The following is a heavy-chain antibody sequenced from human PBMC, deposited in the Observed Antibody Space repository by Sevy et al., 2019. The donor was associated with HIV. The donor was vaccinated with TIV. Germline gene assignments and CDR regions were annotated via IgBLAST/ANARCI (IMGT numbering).Heavy chain of an antibody. Sequence: GGSLRLSCAASGFTFSSYAMNWVRQAPGKGLEWVSSISSSSSHIYAADSLKGRFTISSANAKNSLFLQMNSLRAEDTAIYYCARVAADDPDFYYYGMDVWGQGTTVTVSS. D-gene: IGHD6-13*01. J-gene: IGHJ6*02. CDR2: ISSSSSHI. CDR1: GFTFSSYA. V-gene: IGHV3-21*01. CDR3: ARVAADDPDFYYYGMDV.